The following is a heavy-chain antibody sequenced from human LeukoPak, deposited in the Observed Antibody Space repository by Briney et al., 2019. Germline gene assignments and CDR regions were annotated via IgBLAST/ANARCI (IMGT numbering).Heavy chain of an antibody. V-gene: IGHV1-69*13. CDR1: GGTFSSYA. D-gene: IGHD3-22*01. CDR2: IIPIFGTA. J-gene: IGHJ4*02. Sequence: ASVKVSCKASGGTFSSYAISWVRQAPGQGLEWMGGIIPIFGTANYAQKFQGRVTITADESTSTAYMELSSLRSEDTAVYYCARDRQHYDSSGYPSYFDYWGQGTLVTVSS. CDR3: ARDRQHYDSSGYPSYFDY.